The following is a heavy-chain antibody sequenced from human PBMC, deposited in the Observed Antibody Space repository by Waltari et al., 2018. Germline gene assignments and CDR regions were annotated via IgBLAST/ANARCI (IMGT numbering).Heavy chain of an antibody. J-gene: IGHJ3*02. CDR1: GGTFSSYT. Sequence: QVQLVQSGAEVKKPGSSVKVSCKASGGTFSSYTISWVRQAPGQGLEWMGRIIPILGIANDAQKLQGRVTITADKSTSTAYMELSSLRSEDTAVYYCARDLPPGYYDSSGLGAFDIWGQGTMVTVSS. CDR2: IIPILGIA. CDR3: ARDLPPGYYDSSGLGAFDI. D-gene: IGHD3-22*01. V-gene: IGHV1-69*08.